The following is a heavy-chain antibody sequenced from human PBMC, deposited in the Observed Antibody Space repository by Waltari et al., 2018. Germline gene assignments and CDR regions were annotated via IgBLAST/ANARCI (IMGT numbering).Heavy chain of an antibody. V-gene: IGHV3-23*01. CDR1: GGSISSSSYY. CDR3: AKDRYYDSSGLGWFDP. CDR2: ISGSGGST. D-gene: IGHD3-22*01. Sequence: LQLQESGPGLVKPSETLSLTCTVSGGSISSSSYYWCWIRQPPGKGLEWVSAISGSGGSTYYADSVKGRFTISRDNSKNTLYLQMNSLRAEDTAVYYCAKDRYYDSSGLGWFDPWGQGTLVTVSS. J-gene: IGHJ5*02.